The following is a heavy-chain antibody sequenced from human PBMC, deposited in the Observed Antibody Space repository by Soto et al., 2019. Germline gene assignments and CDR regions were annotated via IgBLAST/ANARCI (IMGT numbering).Heavy chain of an antibody. CDR1: GGSVSSYY. Sequence: SETLSLTCTVSGGSVSSYYWSWIRQPPGKGLEWIGYIYYSGSTYYNPSLKSRVTISVDTSKNQFSLKLSSVTAADTAVYYCARDFKGDYGVDDAFDIWGQGTMVTVSS. D-gene: IGHD4-17*01. CDR3: ARDFKGDYGVDDAFDI. J-gene: IGHJ3*02. V-gene: IGHV4-59*02. CDR2: IYYSGST.